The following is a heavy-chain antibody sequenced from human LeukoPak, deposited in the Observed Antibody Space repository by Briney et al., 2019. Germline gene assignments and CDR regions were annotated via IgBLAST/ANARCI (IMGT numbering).Heavy chain of an antibody. V-gene: IGHV3-21*01. CDR2: ITTSSSYI. Sequence: GGSLRLSCAASGFTFSSHGMNWVRQAPGKGLEWVSSITTSSSYIYYADSVKGRFTISRDNAKNSLYLQMNSLRAEDTAIYYCARDLGGYSYGSHFDSWGQGTLVTVSS. D-gene: IGHD5-18*01. CDR1: GFTFSSHG. CDR3: ARDLGGYSYGSHFDS. J-gene: IGHJ4*02.